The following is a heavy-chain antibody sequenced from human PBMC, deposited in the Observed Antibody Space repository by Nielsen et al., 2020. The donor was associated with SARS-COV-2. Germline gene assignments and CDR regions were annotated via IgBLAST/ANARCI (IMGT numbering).Heavy chain of an antibody. V-gene: IGHV3-13*01. CDR2: IGTGGDT. J-gene: IGHJ6*02. Sequence: GGSLRLSCAASGFTFNNYDMHWVRQATGKGLEWVSAIGTGGDTFYPGSVKGRFTISRENAKNSLYLQMNSLRAGDTAVYCCARAGALSSSWYSMDFWGQGTTVTVSS. CDR3: ARAGALSSSWYSMDF. CDR1: GFTFNNYD. D-gene: IGHD6-13*01.